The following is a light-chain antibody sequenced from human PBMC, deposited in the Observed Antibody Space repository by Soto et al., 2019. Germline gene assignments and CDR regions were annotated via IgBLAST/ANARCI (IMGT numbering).Light chain of an antibody. CDR2: ETS. Sequence: EIVLTQSPATLSLSPRDSATLSCRASESVSSFLAWYQQNPGQAPRPLIYETSSRATGIPGRFSGSGSGTELPLTISILEPEDFAGDYCQQRSTWPPVYTFGQGTKLEIK. CDR1: ESVSSF. J-gene: IGKJ2*01. V-gene: IGKV3-11*01. CDR3: QQRSTWPPVYT.